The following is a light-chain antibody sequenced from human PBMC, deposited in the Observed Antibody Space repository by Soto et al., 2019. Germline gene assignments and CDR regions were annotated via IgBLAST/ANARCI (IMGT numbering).Light chain of an antibody. J-gene: IGLJ2*01. CDR3: AAWDDSLHGVV. CDR2: STH. Sequence: QSVLTQAPSASGTPGQRVTISCSGSTSNIGINIVNWYQQLPGTAPKLLIYSTHQRPSGVPDRFSGSKSGTSASLAISGLQSEDEADYYCAAWDDSLHGVVSGGGTKLTVL. V-gene: IGLV1-44*01. CDR1: TSNIGINI.